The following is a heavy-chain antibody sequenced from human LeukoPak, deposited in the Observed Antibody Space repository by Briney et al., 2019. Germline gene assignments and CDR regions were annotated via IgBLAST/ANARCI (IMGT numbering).Heavy chain of an antibody. Sequence: GGSLRLSCAASGFAFRSYSTNWVRQAPGKGLEWVSYISSSSSTIYYADSVKGRFTISRDNAKNSLYLQMNSLRAEDTAVYYCARDDTPQRVVVPAAMDYWGQGTLVTVSS. V-gene: IGHV3-48*04. D-gene: IGHD2-2*01. CDR2: ISSSSSTI. CDR1: GFAFRSYS. J-gene: IGHJ4*02. CDR3: ARDDTPQRVVVPAAMDY.